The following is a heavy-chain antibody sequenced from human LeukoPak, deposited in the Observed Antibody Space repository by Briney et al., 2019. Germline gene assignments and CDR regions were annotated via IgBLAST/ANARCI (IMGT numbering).Heavy chain of an antibody. CDR2: IIPIFVTA. Sequence: SVKVSCKASGGTFSSYAISWVRQAPGQGLEWMGGIIPIFVTANYAQKFQGRVTLTADESTSTAYMELSSLRCEDTAVYYCARDIVVVPAVGLNYYYYGMDVWGKGTTVTVSS. CDR1: GGTFSSYA. CDR3: ARDIVVVPAVGLNYYYYGMDV. D-gene: IGHD2-2*01. J-gene: IGHJ6*04. V-gene: IGHV1-69*13.